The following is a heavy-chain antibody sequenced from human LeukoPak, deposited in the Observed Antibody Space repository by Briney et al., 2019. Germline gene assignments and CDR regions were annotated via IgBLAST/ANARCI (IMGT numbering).Heavy chain of an antibody. CDR2: IYSGGST. Sequence: GGSLRLSCAASGFTVSSNYMSWVRQAPGKGLEWVSVIYSGGSTYYADSVKGRFTISRDNSKNTLYLQMNSLRAEDTAVYYCARDMRGYSGYDRFRGGAFDIWGQGTMVTVSS. CDR1: GFTVSSNY. J-gene: IGHJ3*02. V-gene: IGHV3-66*01. CDR3: ARDMRGYSGYDRFRGGAFDI. D-gene: IGHD5-12*01.